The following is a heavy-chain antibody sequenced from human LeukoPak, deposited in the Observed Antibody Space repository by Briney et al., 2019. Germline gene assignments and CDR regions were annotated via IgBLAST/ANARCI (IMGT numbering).Heavy chain of an antibody. D-gene: IGHD6-13*01. Sequence: SETLSLTCTVSGGSISSSGHSWGWIRQPPGEGLEWTGTIYYTGRTYYNPPLKSRVTISVDTSKNQFSLRLSSVTAADTAVYYCAQSLGSSDWMGNWFDRWGQGMLVTVSS. CDR1: GGSISSSGHS. CDR2: IYYTGRT. J-gene: IGHJ5*02. CDR3: AQSLGSSDWMGNWFDR. V-gene: IGHV4-39*01.